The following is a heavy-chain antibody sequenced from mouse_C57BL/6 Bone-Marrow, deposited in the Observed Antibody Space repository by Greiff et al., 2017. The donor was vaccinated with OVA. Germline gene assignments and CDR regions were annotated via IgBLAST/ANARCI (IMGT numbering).Heavy chain of an antibody. D-gene: IGHD1-1*01. J-gene: IGHJ2*01. Sequence: VKLVESGAELVRPGASVTLSCKASGYTFTDYEMHWVKQTPVHGLEWIGAIDPETGGTAYNQKFKGKAILTADKSSSTAYMELRSLTSEDSAVYYCTRWYYGSSYLDYWGQGTTLTVSS. CDR2: IDPETGGT. CDR1: GYTFTDYE. CDR3: TRWYYGSSYLDY. V-gene: IGHV1-15*01.